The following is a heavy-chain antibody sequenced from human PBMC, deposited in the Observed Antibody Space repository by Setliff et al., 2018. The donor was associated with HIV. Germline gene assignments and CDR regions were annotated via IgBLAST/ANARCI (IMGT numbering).Heavy chain of an antibody. Sequence: LRLSCAASGFTLSDYEMNWVRQAPGKGPEWISFIASASSSTYYAASVKGRFTMSRDSSKNTVHLQMNSLTAEDTAIYYCASGYGGEGGGATEVVDVWGQGTRVTVSS. CDR3: ASGYGGEGGGATEVVDV. J-gene: IGHJ3*01. D-gene: IGHD1-26*01. V-gene: IGHV3-48*03. CDR1: GFTLSDYE. CDR2: IASASSST.